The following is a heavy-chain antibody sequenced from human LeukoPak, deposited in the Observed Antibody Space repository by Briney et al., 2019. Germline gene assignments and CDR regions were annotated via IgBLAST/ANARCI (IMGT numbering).Heavy chain of an antibody. Sequence: SETLSLTCTVSGGSISSYYWSWIRQPPGKGLEWIGYIYYSGSTNYNPSLKSRVTISVDTSKNQFSLKLSSVTAADTAVYYCARETPSDSSGYYYSFDSWGQGTLVTVSS. D-gene: IGHD3-22*01. V-gene: IGHV4-59*01. J-gene: IGHJ4*02. CDR1: GGSISSYY. CDR2: IYYSGST. CDR3: ARETPSDSSGYYYSFDS.